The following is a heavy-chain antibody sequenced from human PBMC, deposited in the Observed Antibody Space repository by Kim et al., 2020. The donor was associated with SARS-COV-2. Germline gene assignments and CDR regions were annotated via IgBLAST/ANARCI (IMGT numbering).Heavy chain of an antibody. Sequence: DYAVSVKSRITINPDTSKNQFSLQLNSVTPEDTAVYYCARDPRANDAFDIWGQGTMVTVSS. V-gene: IGHV6-1*01. J-gene: IGHJ3*02. CDR3: ARDPRANDAFDI.